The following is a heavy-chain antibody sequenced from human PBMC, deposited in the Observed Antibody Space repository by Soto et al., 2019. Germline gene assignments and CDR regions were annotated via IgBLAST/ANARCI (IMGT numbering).Heavy chain of an antibody. D-gene: IGHD3-9*01. CDR2: ISGSGGST. CDR1: GFTFSSYA. V-gene: IGHV3-23*01. Sequence: EVQLLESGGGLVQPGGSLRLSCAASGFTFSSYAMSWVRQAPGKGLEWVSAISGSGGSTYYADSVKGRFTISRDNSKNLLFLPMTSVRAEDTAVYYCANDVVPDILTCYAIDYWGQGTLVTVSS. J-gene: IGHJ4*02. CDR3: ANDVVPDILTCYAIDY.